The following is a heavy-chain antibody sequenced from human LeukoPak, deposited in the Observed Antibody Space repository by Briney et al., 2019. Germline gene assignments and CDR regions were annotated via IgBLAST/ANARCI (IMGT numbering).Heavy chain of an antibody. CDR1: GDSVSSNSAA. V-gene: IGHV6-1*01. CDR2: TYYRSKWYN. D-gene: IGHD3-10*01. CDR3: VRDYGLGSRHSFDY. Sequence: SQTLSLTCAISGDSVSSNSAAWNWIRQSPSTGLEWLGRTYYRSKWYNDYAPSVKSRISINPDTSKNQFSLQLNSVTPEDTAVYYCVRDYGLGSRHSFDYWGQGTLVTVSS. J-gene: IGHJ4*02.